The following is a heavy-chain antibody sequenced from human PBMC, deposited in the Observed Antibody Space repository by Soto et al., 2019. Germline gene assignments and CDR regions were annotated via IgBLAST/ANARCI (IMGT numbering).Heavy chain of an antibody. CDR1: GDTFGRNA. CDR2: IIPMFPTT. J-gene: IGHJ4*02. V-gene: IGHV1-69*01. CDR3: TKDGDSADYGY. D-gene: IGHD2-21*01. Sequence: QVQLVQYGAEVKRPGSSVRVSCKASGDTFGRNAIHWVRQAPGQGLEWMGGIIPMFPTTNYAQKFKGRLTIYADESTGTAYMEMTSLTSEDTAVYYCTKDGDSADYGYWGQGTLVTVSS.